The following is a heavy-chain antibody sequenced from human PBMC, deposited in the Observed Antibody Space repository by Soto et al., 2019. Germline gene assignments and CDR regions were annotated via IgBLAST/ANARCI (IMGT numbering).Heavy chain of an antibody. V-gene: IGHV3-48*02. CDR3: ARGWGDLDY. D-gene: IGHD3-16*01. CDR1: GFPFNTYI. Sequence: EVQLVESGGGLIQPGGSLRLSCAASGFPFNTYIMHWVRQAPGKGLGWVSCISSSSNTIYYADSVKGRFTISRDNAKNSMYLQLNSLRDDDTAMYYCARGWGDLDYSGQGTLVTVSS. J-gene: IGHJ4*02. CDR2: ISSSSNTI.